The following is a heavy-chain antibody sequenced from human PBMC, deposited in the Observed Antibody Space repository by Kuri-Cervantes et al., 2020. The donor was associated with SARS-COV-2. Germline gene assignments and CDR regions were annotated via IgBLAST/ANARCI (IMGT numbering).Heavy chain of an antibody. D-gene: IGHD6-19*01. J-gene: IGHJ4*02. V-gene: IGHV1-2*02. Sequence: ASVKVSCKASGYTFTNYYLNWVRQAPGQGLEWLGWINPGIGDTKYAQKFQGRVTMTRDTSISTAYMELSGLTSDDTAVYYCASPVLGSGWYPPNYWGQGTLVTVSS. CDR1: GYTFTNYY. CDR2: INPGIGDT. CDR3: ASPVLGSGWYPPNY.